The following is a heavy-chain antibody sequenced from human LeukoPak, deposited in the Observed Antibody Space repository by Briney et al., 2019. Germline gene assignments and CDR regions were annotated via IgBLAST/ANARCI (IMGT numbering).Heavy chain of an antibody. CDR2: ISGSGGRT. V-gene: IGHV3-23*01. CDR1: GFTFSSYA. CDR3: ANIVVVPAAIDY. J-gene: IGHJ4*02. D-gene: IGHD2-2*01. Sequence: GGSLRLSCAASGFTFSSYAMSWVRQAPGKGLEWVSAISGSGGRTYYSDSVKGRFTISRDNSKNTLYLQMNSLRAEDTAVYYCANIVVVPAAIDYWGQGTLVTVSS.